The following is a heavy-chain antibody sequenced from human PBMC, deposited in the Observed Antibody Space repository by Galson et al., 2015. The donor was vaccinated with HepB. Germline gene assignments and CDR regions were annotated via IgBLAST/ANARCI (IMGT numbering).Heavy chain of an antibody. CDR3: ARGGSGWTVHYGMDV. CDR2: INPNSGGT. CDR1: GYTFTGYY. Sequence: SVKVSCKASGYTFTGYYMHWVRQAPGQGLEWMGWINPNSGGTNYAQKFQGWVTMTRDTSISTAYMELSRLRSDDTAVYYCARGGSGWTVHYGMDVWGQGTTVTVSS. D-gene: IGHD6-25*01. V-gene: IGHV1-2*04. J-gene: IGHJ6*02.